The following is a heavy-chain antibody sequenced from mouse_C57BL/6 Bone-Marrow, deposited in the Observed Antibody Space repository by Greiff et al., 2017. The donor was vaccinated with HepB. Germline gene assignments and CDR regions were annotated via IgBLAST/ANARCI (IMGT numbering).Heavy chain of an antibody. CDR2: ISSGGSYT. J-gene: IGHJ1*03. CDR1: GFTFSSYG. D-gene: IGHD2-14*01. V-gene: IGHV5-6*01. Sequence: EVQLMESGGDLVKPGGSLKLSCAASGFTFSSYGMSWVRQTPDKRLEWVATISSGGSYTYYPDSVKGRFTISRDNAKNTLYLQMSSLKSEDTAMYYCARRGYYRNFDVWGTGTTVTVSS. CDR3: ARRGYYRNFDV.